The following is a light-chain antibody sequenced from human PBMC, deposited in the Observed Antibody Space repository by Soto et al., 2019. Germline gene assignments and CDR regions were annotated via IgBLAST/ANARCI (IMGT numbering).Light chain of an antibody. Sequence: DIQMTQSPSSLSASVGDRVTITCRARQSISTSLNWYQQNPGKAPKLVIYAASSLQSWVPSRFSGSGSGKDFTLTISSLQLEAFATYYCQQTYSTPAITLGQGTRLEI. J-gene: IGKJ5*01. CDR1: QSISTS. V-gene: IGKV1-39*01. CDR2: AAS. CDR3: QQTYSTPAIT.